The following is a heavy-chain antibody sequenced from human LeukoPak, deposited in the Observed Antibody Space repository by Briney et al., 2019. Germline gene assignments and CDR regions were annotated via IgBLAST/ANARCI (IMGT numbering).Heavy chain of an antibody. V-gene: IGHV3-15*01. CDR3: TTYGGPFWSGYYL. CDR2: IKSKTDGGTT. CDR1: GFTFSNYA. Sequence: GGSLRLSCAASGFTFSNYAMSWVRQAPGKGLEWVGRIKSKTDGGTTDYAAPVKGRFTISRDDSKNTLYLQMNSLKTEDTAVYYCTTYGGPFWSGYYLWGQGTLVTVSS. D-gene: IGHD3-3*01. J-gene: IGHJ4*02.